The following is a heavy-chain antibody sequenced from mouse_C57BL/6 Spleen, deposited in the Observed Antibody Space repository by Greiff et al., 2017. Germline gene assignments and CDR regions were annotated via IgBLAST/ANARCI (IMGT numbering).Heavy chain of an antibody. CDR3: ARRNPTVVAKDYAMDY. CDR2: IDPSDSYT. V-gene: IGHV1-69*01. Sequence: QVQLQQPGAELVMPGASVKLSCKASGYTFTSYWMHWVKQRPGQGLEWIGEIDPSDSYTNYNQKFKGKSTLTVDKSSSTAYMQLSSLTTEDSEVYYGARRNPTVVAKDYAMDYWGQGTSVTVSS. CDR1: GYTFTSYW. J-gene: IGHJ4*01. D-gene: IGHD1-1*01.